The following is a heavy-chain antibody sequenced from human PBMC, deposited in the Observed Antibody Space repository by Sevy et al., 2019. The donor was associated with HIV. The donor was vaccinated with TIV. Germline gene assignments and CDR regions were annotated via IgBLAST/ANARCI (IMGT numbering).Heavy chain of an antibody. Sequence: ETLSLTCAVYGGSFSGYYWNWVRQAPGKGLEWVANMRQDGSEKYYVDSVKGRFTISRDNAKNSLYLQMNSLRAEDTAVYYCAGGIYGSGSRLGLGYWGQGTLVTVSS. V-gene: IGHV3-7*01. CDR2: MRQDGSEK. D-gene: IGHD3-10*01. CDR3: AGGIYGSGSRLGLGY. CDR1: GGSFSGYY. J-gene: IGHJ4*02.